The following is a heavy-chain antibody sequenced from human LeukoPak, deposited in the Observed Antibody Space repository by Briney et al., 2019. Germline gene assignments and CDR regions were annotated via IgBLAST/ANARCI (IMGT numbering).Heavy chain of an antibody. CDR3: AKGYSYAYPRLSPDAFDI. CDR2: ISWNSGSI. Sequence: PGRSLRLSCAASGFTFDDYAMHWVRQAPGKGLEWVSGISWNSGSIGYADSVKGRFTISRDNAKNSLYLQMNSLRAEDTALYYCAKGYSYAYPRLSPDAFDIWGQGTMVTVSS. J-gene: IGHJ3*02. D-gene: IGHD5-18*01. V-gene: IGHV3-9*01. CDR1: GFTFDDYA.